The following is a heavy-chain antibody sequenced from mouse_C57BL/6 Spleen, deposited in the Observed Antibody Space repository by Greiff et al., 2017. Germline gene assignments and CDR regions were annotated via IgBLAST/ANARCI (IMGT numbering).Heavy chain of an antibody. J-gene: IGHJ4*01. CDR1: GYSFTGYY. CDR3: ASSYSNYVGYAMDY. CDR2: IYPYNGVS. Sequence: SGPELVKPGASVKISCKASGYSFTGYYMHWVKQSHGNILDWIGYIYPYNGVSSYNQKFKGKATLTVDKSSSTAYMELRSLTSEDSAVYYCASSYSNYVGYAMDYWGQGTSVTVSS. V-gene: IGHV1-31*01. D-gene: IGHD2-5*01.